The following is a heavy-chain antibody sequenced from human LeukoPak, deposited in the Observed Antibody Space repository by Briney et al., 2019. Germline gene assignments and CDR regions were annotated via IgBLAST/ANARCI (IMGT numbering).Heavy chain of an antibody. D-gene: IGHD6-6*01. CDR3: ARDVPDESQNAFDI. V-gene: IGHV3-30*02. Sequence: PGGSLRLSCAASGFTFTTYGMHWVRQAPGKGLEWVAFIPYDGSNKYYADSVKGRFTISRDNSKNTLYLQMNSLRAEDTAVYYCARDVPDESQNAFDIWGQGTMVTVSS. J-gene: IGHJ3*02. CDR1: GFTFTTYG. CDR2: IPYDGSNK.